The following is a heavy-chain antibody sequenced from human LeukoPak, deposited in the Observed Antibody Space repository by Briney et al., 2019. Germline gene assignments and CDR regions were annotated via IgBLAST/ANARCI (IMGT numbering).Heavy chain of an antibody. J-gene: IGHJ4*02. V-gene: IGHV3-7*01. CDR1: GFIFTGYF. Sequence: PGGSLRLSCAASGFIFTGYFMSWVRQAPGKGLEWVASIKHDGSEKYYVDSVRGRFTISRDNTKNLLYLQMSSLRAEDTAVYYCAKDRGWRTSGYYLYYFEYWGQGTLVTFSS. CDR2: IKHDGSEK. D-gene: IGHD3-3*01. CDR3: AKDRGWRTSGYYLYYFEY.